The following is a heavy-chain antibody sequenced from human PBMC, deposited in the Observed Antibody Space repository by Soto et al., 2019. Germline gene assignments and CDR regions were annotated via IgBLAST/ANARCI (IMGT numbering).Heavy chain of an antibody. CDR2: IWYDGGNK. J-gene: IGHJ5*01. D-gene: IGHD1-26*01. Sequence: QVQLVESGGGVVQPGRSLRLSCATAGFPFSNYGMNWVRQAPGKGLEWVAVIWYDGGNKFYADSVKGRFTISRDNSKNTVSLQMDSLIAEDTAVYYCARDAVMGATKGGNYWFDSWGQGTLVTVSS. CDR1: GFPFSNYG. V-gene: IGHV3-33*01. CDR3: ARDAVMGATKGGNYWFDS.